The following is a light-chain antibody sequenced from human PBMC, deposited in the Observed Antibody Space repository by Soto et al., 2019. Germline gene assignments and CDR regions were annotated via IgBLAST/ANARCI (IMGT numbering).Light chain of an antibody. CDR2: EVT. J-gene: IGLJ1*01. V-gene: IGLV2-14*01. CDR3: LSFTSSRILV. Sequence: QSALTQPASVSGSPGQSITISCTGTSSDVGGYNFVSWYQQHPGKTPKLMIYEVTNRPSGVSDRFSGSRSGNTASLTISGLQAEDEAEYYCLSFTSSRILVFGTGTRSPS. CDR1: SSDVGGYNF.